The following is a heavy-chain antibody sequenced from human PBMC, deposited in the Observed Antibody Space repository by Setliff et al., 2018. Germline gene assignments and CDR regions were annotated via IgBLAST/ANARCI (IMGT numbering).Heavy chain of an antibody. V-gene: IGHV4-4*08. J-gene: IGHJ4*02. CDR1: DVSISGYY. CDR2: IHSSGRS. D-gene: IGHD1-26*01. Sequence: SETLSLTCTVSDVSISGYYWSWIRQPPGKGLEWIGYIHSSGRSNYSPSLKSRVTISVDTSKNQFSLKLDSVTAADTALYYCARSPSSGAYWNPRPFYSDYWARGTLVTVSS. CDR3: ARSPSSGAYWNPRPFYSDY.